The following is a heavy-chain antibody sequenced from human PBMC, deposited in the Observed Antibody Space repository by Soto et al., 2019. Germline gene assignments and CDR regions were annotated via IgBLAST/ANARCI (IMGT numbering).Heavy chain of an antibody. D-gene: IGHD2-15*01. J-gene: IGHJ4*02. Sequence: ASVKVSCKASGYIFPSYYIHWVRQAPGQGLEWMGIINPSGSTSYAQKFQGRVTMTRDTSTSTVYMELSSLRSEDTAVYYCARVYCSGGSCYSIDYWGQGTLVTVSS. V-gene: IGHV1-46*03. CDR3: ARVYCSGGSCYSIDY. CDR2: INPSGST. CDR1: GYIFPSYY.